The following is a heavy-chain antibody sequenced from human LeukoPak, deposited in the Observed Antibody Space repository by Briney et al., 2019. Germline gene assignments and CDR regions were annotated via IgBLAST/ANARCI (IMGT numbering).Heavy chain of an antibody. CDR3: ASSRGYSYGYYYY. J-gene: IGHJ4*02. CDR2: IYYSGST. Sequence: KPSETLSLTCTVSGGSISSYYWSWIRQPPGKGLEWIGYIYYSGSTNYNPSLKSRVTISVDTSKNQFSLKLSSVTAADTAVYYCASSRGYSYGYYYYWGQGTLVTVSS. V-gene: IGHV4-59*01. D-gene: IGHD5-18*01. CDR1: GGSISSYY.